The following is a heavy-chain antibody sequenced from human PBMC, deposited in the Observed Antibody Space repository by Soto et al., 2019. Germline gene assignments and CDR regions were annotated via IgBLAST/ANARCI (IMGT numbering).Heavy chain of an antibody. J-gene: IGHJ4*02. CDR1: GFTFSSYA. V-gene: IGHV3-23*01. Sequence: EVQLLESGGGLVQPGGSLRLSCAASGFTFSSYAMSWVRQAPGKGLEWVSAISGSGGSTYYADSVKGRFTISRDNSKNPLYLQMSSLGAEDTAVYYCAKGSGTGGFCIAAAREFDYWGQGTLVTVSS. CDR2: ISGSGGST. CDR3: AKGSGTGGFCIAAAREFDY. D-gene: IGHD6-13*01.